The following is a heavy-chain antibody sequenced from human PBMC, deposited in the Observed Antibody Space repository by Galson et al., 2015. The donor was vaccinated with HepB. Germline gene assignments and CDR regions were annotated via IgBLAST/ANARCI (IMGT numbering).Heavy chain of an antibody. Sequence: SLRLSCAASGFIFSRYAMSWVRQAPGKGLEWVSTISDSGDDTYCVDSVKGRFTITRDNSKNTLYLQMNSLRAEDTAVYYCAKSLVGGLGYCTSTSCYTFDYWGQGTLVTVSS. J-gene: IGHJ4*02. CDR2: ISDSGDDT. CDR3: AKSLVGGLGYCTSTSCYTFDY. D-gene: IGHD2-2*02. CDR1: GFIFSRYA. V-gene: IGHV3-23*01.